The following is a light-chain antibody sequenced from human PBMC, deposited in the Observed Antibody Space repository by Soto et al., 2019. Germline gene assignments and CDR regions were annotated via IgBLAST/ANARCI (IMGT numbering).Light chain of an antibody. V-gene: IGKV3-20*01. Sequence: EIVLTQSPGTLSLSPGERATLSCRASQSVSSSYLAWYQQKPGQPPRLLIYGASSRATGIPDRFSGSGSGTDFTLTISRLEPEDFAVYYCQQYGSSPHTFGQGTKVEIK. CDR2: GAS. CDR1: QSVSSSY. CDR3: QQYGSSPHT. J-gene: IGKJ1*01.